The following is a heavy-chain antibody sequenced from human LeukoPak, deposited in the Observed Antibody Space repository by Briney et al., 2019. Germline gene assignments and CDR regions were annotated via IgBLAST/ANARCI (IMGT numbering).Heavy chain of an antibody. CDR1: GYTFTGYY. V-gene: IGHV1-2*06. D-gene: IGHD5-24*01. J-gene: IGHJ4*02. CDR2: INPNSGGT. Sequence: ASVTVSCKASGYTFTGYYMHWVRQAPGQGLEWMGRINPNSGGTNYAQKFQGRVTMTRDTSISTAYMELSRLRSDDTAVYYCAREDVEGYNLFDYWGQGTLVTVSS. CDR3: AREDVEGYNLFDY.